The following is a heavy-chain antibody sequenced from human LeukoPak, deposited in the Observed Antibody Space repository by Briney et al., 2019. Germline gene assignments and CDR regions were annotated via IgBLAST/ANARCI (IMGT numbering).Heavy chain of an antibody. J-gene: IGHJ4*02. D-gene: IGHD4-17*01. CDR1: GGSVSSYY. CDR3: ARSDYGDHLNY. V-gene: IGHV4-59*02. CDR2: IYYSGST. Sequence: SETLSLTCTVSGGSVSSYYWSWIRQPPGKGLEWIGYIYYSGSTNYNPSLKSRVTISVDTSKNQFSLKLSSVTAADTAVYYCARSDYGDHLNYWGQGTLVTVSS.